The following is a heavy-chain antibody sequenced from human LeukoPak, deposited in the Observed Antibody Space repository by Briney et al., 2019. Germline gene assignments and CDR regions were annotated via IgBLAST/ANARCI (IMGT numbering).Heavy chain of an antibody. J-gene: IGHJ4*02. V-gene: IGHV5-10-1*01. D-gene: IGHD5-18*01. CDR1: GYSFTSYW. CDR2: IDPSDSYT. CDR3: ARLGGYSYGSGGLDY. Sequence: GESLKVSCKGSGYSFTSYWISWVRQMPGKGLEWMGRIDPSDSYTNYSPSFQGHVTISADKSISTAYLQWSSLKASDTAMYYCARLGGYSYGSGGLDYWGQGTLVTVSS.